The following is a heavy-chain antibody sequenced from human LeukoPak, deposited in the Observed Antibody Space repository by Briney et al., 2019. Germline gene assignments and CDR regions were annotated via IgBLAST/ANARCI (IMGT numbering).Heavy chain of an antibody. CDR2: ISSSGSTI. J-gene: IGHJ4*02. V-gene: IGHV3-48*03. Sequence: GGSLRLSCAASGFTLSSYEMNWVRQAPGKGLEWVSYISSSGSTIYYADSVKGRFTISRDNAKNSLYLQMNSLRPEDTAIYYCARDYQYGYSTNWYHLAQIDYWGQGTLVTVSS. D-gene: IGHD2/OR15-2a*01. CDR3: ARDYQYGYSTNWYHLAQIDY. CDR1: GFTLSSYE.